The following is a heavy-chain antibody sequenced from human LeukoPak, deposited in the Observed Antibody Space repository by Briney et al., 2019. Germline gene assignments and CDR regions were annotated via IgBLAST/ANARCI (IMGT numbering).Heavy chain of an antibody. CDR2: ISYDGSNK. CDR1: GFTFSSYA. D-gene: IGHD3-16*01. V-gene: IGHV3-30*04. Sequence: PGGSLRLSCAASGFTFSSYAMRWVRQAPGKGLEWVAVISYDGSNKYYADSVKGRFTISRDNSKNTLYLQMNSLRAEDTAVYYCARDGEVGYYFDYWGQGTLVTVSS. CDR3: ARDGEVGYYFDY. J-gene: IGHJ4*02.